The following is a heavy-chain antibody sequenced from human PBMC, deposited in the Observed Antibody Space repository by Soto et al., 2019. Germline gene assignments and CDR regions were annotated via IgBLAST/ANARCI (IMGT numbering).Heavy chain of an antibody. Sequence: SETLSLTCTVSGGSISSSSYYWGWIRQPPGKGLEWIGSIYYSGSTYYNPSLKSRVTISVDTSKNQFSLKLSSVTAADTAVYYCARSGAVTNYYYYGMDVWGQGTTVTVSS. V-gene: IGHV4-39*01. D-gene: IGHD2-15*01. CDR1: GGSISSSSYY. J-gene: IGHJ6*02. CDR3: ARSGAVTNYYYYGMDV. CDR2: IYYSGST.